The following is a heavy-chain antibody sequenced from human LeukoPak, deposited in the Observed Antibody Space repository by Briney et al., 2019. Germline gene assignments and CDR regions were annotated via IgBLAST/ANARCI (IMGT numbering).Heavy chain of an antibody. J-gene: IGHJ6*03. CDR1: GGSISSSSYY. V-gene: IGHV4-39*01. Sequence: SETLSLTCTVSGGSISSSSYYWGWLRQPPGKGLEWIGSIYYSGSTYYNPSLKSRVTISVDTSKNQFSLKLSSVTAADTAVYYCAREYYYGSGSYYNWESYYYYMDVWGKGTTVTISS. CDR2: IYYSGST. D-gene: IGHD3-10*01. CDR3: AREYYYGSGSYYNWESYYYYMDV.